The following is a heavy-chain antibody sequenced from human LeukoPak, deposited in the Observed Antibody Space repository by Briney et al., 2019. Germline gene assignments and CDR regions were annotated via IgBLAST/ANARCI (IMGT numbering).Heavy chain of an antibody. CDR3: ARGERSGWYPT. CDR1: GGSISNKY. D-gene: IGHD6-19*01. Sequence: SETLSLTCTVSGGSISNKYWSWIRQPPGKGLEWIGYIYYSGSTNYNPSLKSRVTISVDTSKNQFSLKLSSVTAADTAVYYCARGERSGWYPTWGQGTLVTVSS. V-gene: IGHV4-59*01. J-gene: IGHJ4*02. CDR2: IYYSGST.